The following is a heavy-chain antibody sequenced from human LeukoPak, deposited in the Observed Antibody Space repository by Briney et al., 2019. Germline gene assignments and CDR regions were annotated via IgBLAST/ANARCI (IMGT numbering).Heavy chain of an antibody. J-gene: IGHJ4*02. CDR1: GGTFSSYA. V-gene: IGHV1-69*13. CDR3: ARGGAYYDSSGYPNTFDY. Sequence: SVKVSCKASGGTFSSYAISWVRQAPGQGLEWMGGIIPIFGTANYAQKFQGRVTTTADESTSTAYMELSSLRSEDTAVYYCARGGAYYDSSGYPNTFDYWGQGTLVTVSS. D-gene: IGHD3-22*01. CDR2: IIPIFGTA.